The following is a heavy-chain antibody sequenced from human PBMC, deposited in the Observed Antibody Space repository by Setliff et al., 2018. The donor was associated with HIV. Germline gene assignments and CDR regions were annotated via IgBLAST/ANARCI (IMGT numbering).Heavy chain of an antibody. CDR1: GFTFSSYA. D-gene: IGHD5-18*01. CDR3: AKPDTAMVISYFDY. V-gene: IGHV3-23*01. Sequence: GGSLRLSCAASGFTFSSYAMSWVRQTPGKGLEWVSFISSSAGSTYYSDSVKGRFTISRDNAQNTLYLQMNSLRAEDTAVYYCAKPDTAMVISYFDYWGQGTLVTVSS. CDR2: ISSSAGST. J-gene: IGHJ4*02.